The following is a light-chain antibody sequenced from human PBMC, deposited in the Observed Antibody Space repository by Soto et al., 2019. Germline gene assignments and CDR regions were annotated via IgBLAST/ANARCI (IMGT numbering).Light chain of an antibody. J-gene: IGLJ2*01. CDR3: QSYDSSLSALV. Sequence: QSALTQPPSVSGAPGQRVTISCTGSSSNIGADYDVHWYQQLPGTAPKLLIYGDNNRPSGVPDQFSGSKSGTSASLAITGLQAEDEADYYCQSYDSSLSALVFGGGTKVTVL. CDR2: GDN. CDR1: SSNIGADYD. V-gene: IGLV1-40*01.